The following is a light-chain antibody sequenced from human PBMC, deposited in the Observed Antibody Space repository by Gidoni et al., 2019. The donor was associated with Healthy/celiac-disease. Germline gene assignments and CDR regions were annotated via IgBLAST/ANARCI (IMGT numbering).Light chain of an antibody. V-gene: IGKV3-20*01. CDR1: QSVSSSN. J-gene: IGKJ1*01. CDR2: GAS. CDR3: QQYGSSRWT. Sequence: EIVLTQSPGPLSLSPGERATLPCRASQSVSSSNLAWYQQKPGQAPRLLIYGASSRATGIPDRFSGSGSGTDFTLTISRLEPEDFAVYYCQQYGSSRWTFGQGTKVEIK.